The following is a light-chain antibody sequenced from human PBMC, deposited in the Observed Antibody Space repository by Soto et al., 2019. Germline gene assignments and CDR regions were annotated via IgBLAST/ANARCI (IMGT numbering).Light chain of an antibody. Sequence: QSVLTQPASVSGSPGQSITISCTGTSSDVGGYKYVSWYQQHPDKAPKLIIFEVSNRPSGISSRFSGAKSGNTASLTISGLQAEYEADYYCASYTSSSTSVIFGRGTKLTV. V-gene: IGLV2-14*01. CDR1: SSDVGGYKY. CDR3: ASYTSSSTSVI. J-gene: IGLJ2*01. CDR2: EVS.